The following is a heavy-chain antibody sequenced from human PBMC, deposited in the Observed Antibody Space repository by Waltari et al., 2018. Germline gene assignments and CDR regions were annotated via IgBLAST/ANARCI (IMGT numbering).Heavy chain of an antibody. V-gene: IGHV3-21*04. CDR3: AKSLGDTYGRYPMDY. J-gene: IGHJ4*02. CDR2: IISSSSYI. D-gene: IGHD3-10*01. Sequence: EVQLVESGGGLVKPGGSLRLSCAASGFTFSRYSLNWVRQAPGKGLEWVSSIISSSSYIYYADSVKGRFTISRDNAKNSLYLQMNSLRAEDTAVYYCAKSLGDTYGRYPMDYWGQGTLVTVSS. CDR1: GFTFSRYS.